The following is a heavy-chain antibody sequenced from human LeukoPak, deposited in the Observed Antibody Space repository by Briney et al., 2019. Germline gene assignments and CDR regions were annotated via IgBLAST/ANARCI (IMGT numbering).Heavy chain of an antibody. CDR1: GGSISSSSYY. J-gene: IGHJ5*02. Sequence: PSETLSLTCTVSGGSISSSSYYWGWIRQPPGKGLEWIGYIYYSGSTNYNPSLKSRVTISVDTSKNQFSLKLSSVTAADTAVYYCARGLRVVRAGDWFDPWGQGTLVTVSS. D-gene: IGHD4-23*01. CDR3: ARGLRVVRAGDWFDP. V-gene: IGHV4-61*05. CDR2: IYYSGST.